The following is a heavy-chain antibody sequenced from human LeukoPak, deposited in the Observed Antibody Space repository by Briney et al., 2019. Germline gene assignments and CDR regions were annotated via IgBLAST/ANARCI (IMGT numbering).Heavy chain of an antibody. CDR3: ARMIAVAGPYFFDY. CDR1: GFTFSSYS. D-gene: IGHD6-19*01. V-gene: IGHV3-21*01. Sequence: SGGSLRLSCAASGFTFSSYSISWVRQAPGKGLEGVSSITSINSYIYYADSVKGRFTISRDNAKNSLYLHMNSVRAEDTAVYFCARMIAVAGPYFFDYWGQGTLVTVSS. CDR2: ITSINSYI. J-gene: IGHJ4*02.